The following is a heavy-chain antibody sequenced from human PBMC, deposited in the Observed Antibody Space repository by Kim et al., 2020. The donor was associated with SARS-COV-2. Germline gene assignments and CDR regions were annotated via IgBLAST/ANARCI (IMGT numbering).Heavy chain of an antibody. V-gene: IGHV3-21*01. D-gene: IGHD2-21*02. CDR1: GFTFSSYS. Sequence: GGSLRLSCAASGFTFSSYSMNWVRQAPGKGLEWVSSISSSSSYIYYADSVKGRFTISRDNAKNSLYLQMNSLRAEDTAVYYCAREHDCGGDCYSGPGTGAANDYWGQGTLVTVSS. CDR2: ISSSSSYI. CDR3: AREHDCGGDCYSGPGTGAANDY. J-gene: IGHJ4*02.